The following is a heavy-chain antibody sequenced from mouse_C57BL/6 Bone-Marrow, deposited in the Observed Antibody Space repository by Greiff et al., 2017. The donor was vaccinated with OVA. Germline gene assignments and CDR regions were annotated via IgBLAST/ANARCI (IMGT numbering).Heavy chain of an antibody. J-gene: IGHJ3*01. CDR1: GYTFTSYW. V-gene: IGHV1-53*01. CDR3: ARFEVLRLAWFAY. CDR2: INPSNGGT. Sequence: QVQLQQSGTELVKPGASVKLSCKASGYTFTSYWMHWVKQRPGQGLEWIGNINPSNGGTNYNEKFKSKATLTVDKSSSTAYMQLSSLTSEDSAVYYCARFEVLRLAWFAYWGQGTLVTVSA. D-gene: IGHD1-2*01.